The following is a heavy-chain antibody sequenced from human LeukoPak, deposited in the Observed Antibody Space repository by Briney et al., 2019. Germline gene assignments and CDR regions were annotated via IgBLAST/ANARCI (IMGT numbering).Heavy chain of an antibody. CDR2: IYYSGST. CDR3: ARHKAAADFNWFDP. D-gene: IGHD6-13*01. J-gene: IGHJ5*02. V-gene: IGHV4-59*08. Sequence: SETLSLTCAVSGGSIRSYYWSWIRQPPGKGLEWIGYIYYSGSTNYNPSLKSRVTISVDTSKNQFSLKLSSVTAADTAVYYCARHKAAADFNWFDPWGQGTLVTVSS. CDR1: GGSIRSYY.